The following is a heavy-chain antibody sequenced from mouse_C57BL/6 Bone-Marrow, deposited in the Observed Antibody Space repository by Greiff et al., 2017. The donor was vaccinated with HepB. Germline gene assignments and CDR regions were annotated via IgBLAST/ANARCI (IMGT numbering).Heavy chain of an antibody. CDR1: GYTFTSYT. Sequence: QVQLQQSGAELARPGASVKMSCKASGYTFTSYTMHWVKQRPGQGLEWIGYINPSSGYTKYNQKFKDKATLTEDKSSSTAYMQLNSRTSEDSAVYYCARDYYGSGYAYYAMDYWGQGTSVTVSS. J-gene: IGHJ4*01. CDR3: ARDYYGSGYAYYAMDY. CDR2: INPSSGYT. D-gene: IGHD1-1*01. V-gene: IGHV1-4*01.